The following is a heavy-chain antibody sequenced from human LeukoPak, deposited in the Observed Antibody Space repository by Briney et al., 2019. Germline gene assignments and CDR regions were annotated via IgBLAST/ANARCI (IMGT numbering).Heavy chain of an antibody. CDR3: ARDKWRVVPAVYYYYYMDV. J-gene: IGHJ6*03. Sequence: GASVKVSCKASGYTFTGYYMHWVRQAPGQGLEWMGWINPNSGGTNYAQKFQGRVTMTRDTSISTAYMELSRLRSDDTAVYYCARDKWRVVPAVYYYYYMDVWGKGTTVTVSS. D-gene: IGHD2-2*01. CDR2: INPNSGGT. CDR1: GYTFTGYY. V-gene: IGHV1-2*02.